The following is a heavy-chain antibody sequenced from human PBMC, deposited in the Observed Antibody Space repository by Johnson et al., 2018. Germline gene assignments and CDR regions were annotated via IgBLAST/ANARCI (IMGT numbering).Heavy chain of an antibody. Sequence: VQLVQSGGGLVQPGGSLRLSCAASGFTFSRYVISWVRQAPGKGLEWVANRKHDGSDKGYVDSVKGRCSISRENAKNSVYMQMNNLGVEETAVYYCTAEWDGFDMWGQGTLVTVSS. CDR1: GFTFSRYV. CDR2: RKHDGSDK. CDR3: TAEWDGFDM. J-gene: IGHJ3*02. V-gene: IGHV3-7*01.